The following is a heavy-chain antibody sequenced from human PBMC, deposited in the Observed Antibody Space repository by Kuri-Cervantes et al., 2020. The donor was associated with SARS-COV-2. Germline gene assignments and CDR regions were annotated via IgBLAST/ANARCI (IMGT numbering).Heavy chain of an antibody. CDR1: GFTVSSNY. J-gene: IGHJ1*01. V-gene: IGHV3-53*05. CDR2: IYSADIT. D-gene: IGHD2-2*01. Sequence: GESLKISCAASGFTVSSNYMSWVRQAPGKGLEWVSVIYSADITYYADSVKGRFTISRDNSKNTLYLQMNSLRAEDTAVYYCAKVYGDIVVVPAAKYFQHWGQGTLVTVSS. CDR3: AKVYGDIVVVPAAKYFQH.